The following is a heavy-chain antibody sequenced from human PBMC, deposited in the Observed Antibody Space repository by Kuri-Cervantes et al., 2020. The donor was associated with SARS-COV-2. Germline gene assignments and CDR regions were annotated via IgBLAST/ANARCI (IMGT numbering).Heavy chain of an antibody. V-gene: IGHV3-21*01. D-gene: IGHD6-6*01. CDR1: GFTFSSYS. Sequence: GESLKISCTASGFTFSSYSINWVRQAPGKGLEWVSSISSGGSYIYYADSVKGRFTISRDNAKNTLYLQMNSLRAEDTAVYYCARGETSSSEYYYYYMDVWGKGTTVTVSS. J-gene: IGHJ6*03. CDR2: ISSGGSYI. CDR3: ARGETSSSEYYYYYMDV.